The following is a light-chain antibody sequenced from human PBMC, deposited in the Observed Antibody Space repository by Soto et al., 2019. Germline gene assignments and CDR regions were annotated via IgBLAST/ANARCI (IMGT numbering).Light chain of an antibody. J-gene: IGKJ1*01. Sequence: AIRMTQSPSSFSASPGDTVTITCRASQDIGDFLAWYQQKPGNAPKLLIYAASTLQSGVPSKFSGSGSGTDLTLTITSLQPEDYATYHCQHDAGYPSTFGQGTRV. CDR1: QDIGDF. CDR3: QHDAGYPST. CDR2: AAS. V-gene: IGKV1-8*01.